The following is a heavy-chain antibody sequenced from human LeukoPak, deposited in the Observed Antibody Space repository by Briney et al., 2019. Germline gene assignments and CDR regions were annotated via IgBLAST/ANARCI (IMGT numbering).Heavy chain of an antibody. V-gene: IGHV3-30-3*01. J-gene: IGHJ4*02. D-gene: IGHD5-24*01. CDR3: AGTTIVEMATIEYYFDY. CDR2: ISYDGSNK. CDR1: GFTFSSYA. Sequence: GGSLRLSCAASGFTFSSYAMHWVRQAPGKGLEWVAVISYDGSNKYYADSVKGRFTISRDNSKSTLYLQMNSLRAEDTAVYYCAGTTIVEMATIEYYFDYWGQGTLVTVSS.